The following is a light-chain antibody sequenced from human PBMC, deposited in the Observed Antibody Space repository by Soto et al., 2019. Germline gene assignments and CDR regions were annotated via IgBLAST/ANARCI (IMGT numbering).Light chain of an antibody. Sequence: QSALTQPASVSGSPGQSITISCTGTSSDVGAYNRVSWYQQHSGKAPKLMIYEVSNRPSGVSNRFSGSKSGNTASLTISGLQAEDEADYYCLSYTTSGSYVLGTGTKLTVL. CDR2: EVS. CDR3: LSYTTSGSYV. CDR1: SSDVGAYNR. V-gene: IGLV2-14*01. J-gene: IGLJ1*01.